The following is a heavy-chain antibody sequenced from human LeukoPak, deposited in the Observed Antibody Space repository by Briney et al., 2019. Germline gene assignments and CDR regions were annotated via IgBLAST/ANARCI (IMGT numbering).Heavy chain of an antibody. J-gene: IGHJ4*02. V-gene: IGHV1-69*04. CDR1: GGTSSSYT. D-gene: IGHD1-26*01. CDR2: IIPILGIA. CDR3: ARDLGVGATSPMYYLDY. Sequence: GASVKVSCKASGGTSSSYTISWVRQAPGQGLEWMGRIIPILGIANYAQKFQGRVTITADKSTSTAYMELSSLRSEDTAVYYCARDLGVGATSPMYYLDYWGQGTLVTVSS.